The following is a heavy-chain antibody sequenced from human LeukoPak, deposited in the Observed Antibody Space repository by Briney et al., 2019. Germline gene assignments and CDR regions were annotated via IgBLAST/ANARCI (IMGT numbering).Heavy chain of an antibody. CDR2: INHSGST. V-gene: IGHV4-39*07. J-gene: IGHJ5*02. CDR3: AREDSNCSSTNCRNWFDP. Sequence: PSETLSLTCTVSGGSISSSSYYWGWIRQPPGKGLEWIGEINHSGSTNYNPSLKSRVTISVDTSKNQFSLKLSSVTAADTAVYYCAREDSNCSSTNCRNWFDPWGQGTLVTVSS. D-gene: IGHD2-2*01. CDR1: GGSISSSSYY.